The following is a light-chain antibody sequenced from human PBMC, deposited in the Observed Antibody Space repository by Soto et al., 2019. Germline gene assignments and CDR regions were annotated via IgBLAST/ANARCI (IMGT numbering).Light chain of an antibody. CDR3: CSYAGSSTYG. V-gene: IGLV2-23*02. J-gene: IGLJ1*01. CDR1: SSDVGSYNL. Sequence: QPVLRHPASGYGTPGQSITISCTGTSSDVGSYNLVSWYQQHPGNASKLMIYEVSKRPSGVSNRFPGSKSGNTASLTISALPAEDEADYYCCSYAGSSTYGFGTGTKVTVL. CDR2: EVS.